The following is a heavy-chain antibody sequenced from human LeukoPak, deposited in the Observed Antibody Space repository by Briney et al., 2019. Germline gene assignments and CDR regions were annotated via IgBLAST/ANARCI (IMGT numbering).Heavy chain of an antibody. CDR1: GFTFNSYD. D-gene: IGHD2-15*01. J-gene: IGHJ4*02. CDR2: IRGTGGRT. CDR3: AKARYCSGGTCSNFDF. Sequence: PGGSLRLSCAASGFTFNSYDMTWIRQAPGKGLEWVPSIRGTGGRTYYADSVKGRFTISRDSSKNTLYLQMNSLKAEDTAVYYCAKARYCSGGTCSNFDFWGQGTLVTVSS. V-gene: IGHV3-23*01.